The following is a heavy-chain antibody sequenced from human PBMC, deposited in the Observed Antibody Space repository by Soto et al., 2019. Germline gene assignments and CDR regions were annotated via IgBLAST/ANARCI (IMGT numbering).Heavy chain of an antibody. V-gene: IGHV1-8*01. CDR1: GYTFTSYD. CDR2: MNPNSGNT. CDR3: ARGYEGHYDFWRFDP. J-gene: IGHJ5*02. D-gene: IGHD3-3*01. Sequence: ASVKVSCKASGYTFTSYDINWVRQATGQGLEWMGWMNPNSGNTGYTQNFKGRVTMPRNTSISTAYMELSSLRSEDTAVYYCARGYEGHYDFWRFDPWGQGTLVTVSS.